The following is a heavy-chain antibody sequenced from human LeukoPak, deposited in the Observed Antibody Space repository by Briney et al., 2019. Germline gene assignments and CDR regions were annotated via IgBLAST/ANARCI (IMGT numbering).Heavy chain of an antibody. CDR3: ARDPRYYDFWSGYYGGYFDY. Sequence: SETLSLTCTVSGGSISSSSYYWGWIRQPPGKGLEWIGSIYYSGSTYYNPSLKSRVTISVDTSKNQFSLKLSSVTVADTAVYYCARDPRYYDFWSGYYGGYFDYWGQGTLVTVSS. D-gene: IGHD3-3*01. J-gene: IGHJ4*02. V-gene: IGHV4-39*07. CDR1: GGSISSSSYY. CDR2: IYYSGST.